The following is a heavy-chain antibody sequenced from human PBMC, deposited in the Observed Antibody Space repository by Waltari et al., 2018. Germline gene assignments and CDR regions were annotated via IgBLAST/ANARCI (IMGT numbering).Heavy chain of an antibody. V-gene: IGHV3-23*01. J-gene: IGHJ5*01. Sequence: EVQLLESGGGLVQPGGSLRLSCAASGFTFNKYAMNWVRQAPGKGLEWVSGISGSGITTWYADSVKGRFTMSRDNSKKILYLQMNSLGVEDSALYYCARVGLQDYGPYNWFDSWGQGTLVTVSS. D-gene: IGHD4-17*01. CDR2: ISGSGITT. CDR3: ARVGLQDYGPYNWFDS. CDR1: GFTFNKYA.